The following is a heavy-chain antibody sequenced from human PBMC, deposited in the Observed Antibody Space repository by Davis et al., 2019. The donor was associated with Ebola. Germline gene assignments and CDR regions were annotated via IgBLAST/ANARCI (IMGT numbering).Heavy chain of an antibody. D-gene: IGHD3-10*01. Sequence: GESLKISCAASGFSFNTYGMHWVRQAPGKGLEWLAVIWYDGSREYIADSMKGRFTISRDNSRNTLFLQVNSLRVEDTAVYYCARDWDYYGSGSYYDKLDYWGQGTLVTVSS. CDR3: ARDWDYYGSGSYYDKLDY. J-gene: IGHJ4*02. V-gene: IGHV3-33*01. CDR1: GFSFNTYG. CDR2: IWYDGSRE.